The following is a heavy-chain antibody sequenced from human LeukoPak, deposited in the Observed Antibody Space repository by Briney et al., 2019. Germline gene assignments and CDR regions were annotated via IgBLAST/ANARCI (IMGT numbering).Heavy chain of an antibody. V-gene: IGHV1-69*01. D-gene: IGHD1-26*01. CDR2: IIPIFGTA. CDR3: ASLGSRHSGSYYYFDY. J-gene: IGHJ4*02. CDR1: GGTFSSYA. Sequence: SVKVSCKASGGTFSSYAISWVRQAPGQGLEWMGGIIPIFGTANYAQKFQGRVTITADESTSTAYMELSSLRSEDTAVYYCASLGSRHSGSYYYFDYWGQGTLVTVSS.